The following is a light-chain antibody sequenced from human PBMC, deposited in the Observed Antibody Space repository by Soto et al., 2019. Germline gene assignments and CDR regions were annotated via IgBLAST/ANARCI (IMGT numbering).Light chain of an antibody. Sequence: ESVWTQSKGTLSLSPGERATLSCRASQSVSSYYLAWYQQKPGQAPRLLIYGASSRATGIPDRFSGSGSGTDFTLTISRLEPEDFAVYYCQQYGSLTGTFGQGTKVDIK. CDR3: QQYGSLTGT. J-gene: IGKJ1*01. CDR1: QSVSSYY. CDR2: GAS. V-gene: IGKV3-20*01.